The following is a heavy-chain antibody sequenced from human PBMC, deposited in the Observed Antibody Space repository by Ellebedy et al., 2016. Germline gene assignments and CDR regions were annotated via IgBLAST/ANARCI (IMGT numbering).Heavy chain of an antibody. D-gene: IGHD3-22*01. CDR1: GFTFSSYG. V-gene: IGHV3-30*03. CDR2: ISYDGSNK. J-gene: IGHJ5*02. CDR3: ASLNGDSSVS. Sequence: GESLKISXAASGFTFSSYGMHWVRQAPGKGLEWVAVISYDGSNKYYADSVKGRFTISRDNSKNTLYLQMNSLRAEDTAVYYCASLNGDSSVSWGQGTLVTVSS.